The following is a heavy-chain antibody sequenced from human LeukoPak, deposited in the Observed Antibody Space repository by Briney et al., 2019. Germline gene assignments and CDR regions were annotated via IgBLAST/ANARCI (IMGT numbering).Heavy chain of an antibody. D-gene: IGHD6-13*01. Sequence: SETLSLTCTVSGGSISSSSYYWGWSRQPPGKGLEWIGSIYYSGSTYYNPSLKSRVTISVDTSKNQFSLKLSSVTAADTAVYYCARQFPGYSSSSGDYWGQGTLVTVSS. CDR1: GGSISSSSYY. V-gene: IGHV4-39*01. CDR3: ARQFPGYSSSSGDY. J-gene: IGHJ4*02. CDR2: IYYSGST.